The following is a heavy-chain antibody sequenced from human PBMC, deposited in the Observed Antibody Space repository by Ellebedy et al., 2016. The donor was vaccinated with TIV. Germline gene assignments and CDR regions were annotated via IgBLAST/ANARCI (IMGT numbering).Heavy chain of an antibody. CDR3: ARGAAAGFFWYFDL. V-gene: IGHV7-4-1*02. D-gene: IGHD6-13*01. Sequence: AASVKASCKASGYTFTSYAMNWVRQAPGQGLEWMGWINTNTGNPTYAQGFTGRFVFSLDTSVSTAYLQISSLKAEDTAVYYCARGAAAGFFWYFDLWGRGTLVTVSS. CDR2: INTNTGNP. CDR1: GYTFTSYA. J-gene: IGHJ2*01.